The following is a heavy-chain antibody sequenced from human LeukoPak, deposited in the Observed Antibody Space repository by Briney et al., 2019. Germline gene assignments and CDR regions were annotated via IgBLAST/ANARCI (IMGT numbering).Heavy chain of an antibody. J-gene: IGHJ6*02. CDR1: GFTLSRYW. CDR3: ARDNGYCSGGSCPDYYGMDV. V-gene: IGHV3-7*01. Sequence: GGSLRLSCAASGFTLSRYWMSWVRQAPGKGLEWVANIKEDGSEKYYVESVKGRFSISRDNAKNSLYLQMNSLRAEDTAVYYCARDNGYCSGGSCPDYYGMDVWGQGTTVTVSS. CDR2: IKEDGSEK. D-gene: IGHD2-15*01.